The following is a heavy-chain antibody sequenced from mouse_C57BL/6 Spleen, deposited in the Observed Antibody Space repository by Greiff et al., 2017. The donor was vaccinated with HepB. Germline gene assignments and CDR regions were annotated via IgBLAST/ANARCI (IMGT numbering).Heavy chain of an antibody. D-gene: IGHD1-1*01. CDR3: ARGDYYGSRYFDY. J-gene: IGHJ2*01. CDR2: IYPGSGNT. V-gene: IGHV1-76*01. Sequence: VQLQQSGAELVRPGASVTLSCKASGYTFTDYYLNWVLQSPGQGLEWIARIYPGSGNTYYNEKFKGKATLTAEKSSSTAYMQLSSLTSEDSAVYFCARGDYYGSRYFDYWGQGTTLTVSS. CDR1: GYTFTDYY.